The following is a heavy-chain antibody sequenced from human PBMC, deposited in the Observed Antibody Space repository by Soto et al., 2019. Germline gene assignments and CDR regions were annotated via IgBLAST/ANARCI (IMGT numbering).Heavy chain of an antibody. D-gene: IGHD3-3*01. CDR2: IYYSGNT. CDR1: GGSISSYY. CDR3: ARDGRVAIFGSYYYYYYMDV. Sequence: PSETLSLTCTVSGGSISSYYWSWIRQPPGKGLEWIGYIYYSGNTNYNPSLKSRVTISVDTSKNQFSPKLSSVTAVDTAVYYCARDGRVAIFGSYYYYYYMDVWGTGTTVTVS. J-gene: IGHJ6*03. V-gene: IGHV4-59*01.